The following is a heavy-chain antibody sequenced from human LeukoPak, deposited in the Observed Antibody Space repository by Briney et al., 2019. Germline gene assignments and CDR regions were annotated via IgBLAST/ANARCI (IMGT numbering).Heavy chain of an antibody. V-gene: IGHV1-2*02. J-gene: IGHJ4*02. D-gene: IGHD3-9*01. Sequence: ASVKVSCKASGYTFTGYYMHWVRQAPGQGLEWMGWINPNSGDTNYAQRFQGRVTMTRDTSISTAYMELSRLRSDGTAVYYCARGFDWLSYYFDYWGQGTLVTVSS. CDR1: GYTFTGYY. CDR3: ARGFDWLSYYFDY. CDR2: INPNSGDT.